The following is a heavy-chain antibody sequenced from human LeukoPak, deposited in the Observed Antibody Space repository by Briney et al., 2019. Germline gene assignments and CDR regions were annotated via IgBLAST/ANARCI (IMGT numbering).Heavy chain of an antibody. D-gene: IGHD3-22*01. CDR3: AREADSSGYFFRPDY. CDR2: ISVYSDDT. CDR1: GYTFTNYA. Sequence: ASVKVSFKASGYTFTNYAISWVRQAPGQGLEWMGWISVYSDDTKSAQNLKGRITMTKDTSTSTAYMELRSLRSDDTAVYYCAREADSSGYFFRPDYWGQGTLVTVSS. J-gene: IGHJ4*02. V-gene: IGHV1-18*01.